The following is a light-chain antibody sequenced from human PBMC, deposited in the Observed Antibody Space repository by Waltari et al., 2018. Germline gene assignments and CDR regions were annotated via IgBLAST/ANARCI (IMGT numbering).Light chain of an antibody. CDR2: EFT. J-gene: IGLJ2*01. V-gene: IGLV2-8*01. CDR3: SSYAGNNRLI. Sequence: WYQQYSGKSTKRLSEEFTKRSSGVPGRFSGSKAGYTTSLTVSGLQPEDEADCYCSSYAGNNRLIFGGGTKLTVL.